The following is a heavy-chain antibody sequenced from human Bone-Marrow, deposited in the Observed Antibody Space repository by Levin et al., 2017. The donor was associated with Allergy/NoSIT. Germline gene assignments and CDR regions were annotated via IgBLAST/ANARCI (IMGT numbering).Heavy chain of an antibody. D-gene: IGHD6-13*01. V-gene: IGHV5-51*01. CDR3: ARRAMLTYSSSRFFDS. J-gene: IGHJ4*02. Sequence: GESLKISCRGSGYNYKNHWIGWVRQLPGKGLEWMGTIYPGDSDTRYSPSFQGQVTISVDKSISTAYLQWSSLKASDSAIYYCARRAMLTYSSSRFFDSWGQGTLVTVSS. CDR2: IYPGDSDT. CDR1: GYNYKNHW.